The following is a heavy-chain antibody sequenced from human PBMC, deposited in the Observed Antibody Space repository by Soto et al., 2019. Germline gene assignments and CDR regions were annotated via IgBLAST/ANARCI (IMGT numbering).Heavy chain of an antibody. CDR2: ISSSSSTI. J-gene: IGHJ4*02. Sequence: TGGSLRLSCAASGFTFSSYSMNWVRQAPGKGLEWVSCISSSSSTIYYADSVKGLFTISRDNAKNSLYLQMNSLRAEDTAVYYCARGGGYSSSWYPFDYWGQGTLVTVSS. CDR1: GFTFSSYS. D-gene: IGHD6-13*01. CDR3: ARGGGYSSSWYPFDY. V-gene: IGHV3-48*01.